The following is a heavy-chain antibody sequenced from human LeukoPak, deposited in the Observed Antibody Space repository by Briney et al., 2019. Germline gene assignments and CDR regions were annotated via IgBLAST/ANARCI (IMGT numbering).Heavy chain of an antibody. CDR1: GDSINNYY. V-gene: IGHV4-59*08. J-gene: IGHJ3*02. CDR3: ARVVPSAAAGPDAFDI. D-gene: IGHD6-13*01. Sequence: SETLSLTCTVSGDSINNYYWNWIRQPPGKGLQWIGYIYYSGSTNYNPTLKSRVTMSVDTSKNQFSLKLSSVTAADTAVYYCARVVPSAAAGPDAFDIWGQGTMVTVSS. CDR2: IYYSGST.